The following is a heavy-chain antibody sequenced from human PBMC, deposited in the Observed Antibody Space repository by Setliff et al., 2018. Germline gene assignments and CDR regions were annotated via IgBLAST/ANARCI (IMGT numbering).Heavy chain of an antibody. CDR2: TIPMFGST. V-gene: IGHV1-69*05. D-gene: IGHD5-18*01. J-gene: IGHJ6*03. CDR3: VREGVDTRSSTDYRYYMDV. CDR1: GATFSSYG. Sequence: GPSVKVSCKASGATFSSYGISWVRQAPGQGLEWMGGTIPMFGSTSYAQKFQGRVTIITDESTTTAYMELSSLGSEDTAVYYCVREGVDTRSSTDYRYYMDVWGKGTTVTVSS.